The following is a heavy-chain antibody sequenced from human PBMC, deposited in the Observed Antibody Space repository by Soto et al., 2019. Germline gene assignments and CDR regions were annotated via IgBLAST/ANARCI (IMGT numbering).Heavy chain of an antibody. CDR3: ARQILGSVDTAMVPPDFDY. CDR2: IDPSDSYT. V-gene: IGHV5-10-1*01. J-gene: IGHJ4*02. Sequence: HGESLKISCKGSGYSFTSYWISWVRQMPGKGLEWMGRIDPSDSYTNYSPSFQGHVTISADKSISTAYLQWSSLKASDTAMYYCARQILGSVDTAMVPPDFDYWGQGTLVTVSS. CDR1: GYSFTSYW. D-gene: IGHD5-18*01.